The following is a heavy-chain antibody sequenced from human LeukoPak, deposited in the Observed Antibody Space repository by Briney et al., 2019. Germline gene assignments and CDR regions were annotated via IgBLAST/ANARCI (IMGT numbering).Heavy chain of an antibody. V-gene: IGHV3-23*01. D-gene: IGHD6-19*01. Sequence: PGGALRLSCAASGFTFSSYAMSWLRQAPGKGGEWVSPISRSRGSTYYADSVKGRFTISRDNSKNTLYLQMNSLRAEDTAVYYCAKGIGGWSRYWGQGTLVTVSS. CDR1: GFTFSSYA. CDR2: ISRSRGST. CDR3: AKGIGGWSRY. J-gene: IGHJ4*02.